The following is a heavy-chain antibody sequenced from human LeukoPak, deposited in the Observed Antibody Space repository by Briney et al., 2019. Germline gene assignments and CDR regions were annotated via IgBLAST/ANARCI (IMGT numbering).Heavy chain of an antibody. J-gene: IGHJ4*02. CDR1: GGTFSSYA. V-gene: IGHV1-69*13. D-gene: IGHD6-6*01. CDR3: ARDKIGSSPRGEYFDY. Sequence: GASVKVSCKASGGTFSSYAISWVRQAPGQGLEWMGGIIPIFGTANYAQKFQGRVTITADESTSTAYMELSSLRSEDTAVYYCARDKIGSSPRGEYFDYWGQGTLVTVSS. CDR2: IIPIFGTA.